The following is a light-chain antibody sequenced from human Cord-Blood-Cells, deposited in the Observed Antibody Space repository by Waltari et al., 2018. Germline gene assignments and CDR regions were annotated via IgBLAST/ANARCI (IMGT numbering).Light chain of an antibody. CDR3: CSYAGSSTFVV. J-gene: IGLJ2*01. V-gene: IGLV2-23*01. CDR1: SSDVGSYNL. Sequence: QSALTQPASVSGSPGQSITISCTGTSSDVGSYNLVSWYQQHPGKARKLMIYEGSKRPSGVSNRFSDSKSGNTASLTISGLQAEDEADYYGCSYAGSSTFVVFGGGTKLTVL. CDR2: EGS.